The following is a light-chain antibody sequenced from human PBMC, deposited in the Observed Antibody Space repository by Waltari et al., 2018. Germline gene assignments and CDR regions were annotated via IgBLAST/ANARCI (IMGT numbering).Light chain of an antibody. J-gene: IGLJ2*01. CDR2: DVS. Sequence: QSALAQSASVSGSPGQSITISCTGPGSVIGYYNFVSWYQQHPGKAPKLLIFDVSRWSSGVSHRFSGSKSGNTASLTISGLQAEDEADYYCSSYTSTNTIIFGGGTKVTVL. CDR3: SSYTSTNTII. V-gene: IGLV2-14*03. CDR1: GSVIGYYNF.